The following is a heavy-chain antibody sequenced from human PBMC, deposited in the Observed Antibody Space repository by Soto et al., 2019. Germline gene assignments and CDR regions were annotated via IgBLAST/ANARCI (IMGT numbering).Heavy chain of an antibody. CDR2: IYYSGST. J-gene: IGHJ4*02. CDR3: ARDFAYFDS. D-gene: IGHD3-3*01. Sequence: SETLSLTCTVSGGSVSSGSYYWSWIRQPPGKGLAWIGYIYYSGSTNYNPSLKSRVTISVDTSKNQFSLKLSSVTAADTAVYFCARDFAYFDSWGQGTLVTVSS. CDR1: GGSVSSGSYY. V-gene: IGHV4-61*01.